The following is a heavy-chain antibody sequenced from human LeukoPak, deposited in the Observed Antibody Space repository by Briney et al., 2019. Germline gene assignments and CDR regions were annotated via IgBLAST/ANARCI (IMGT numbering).Heavy chain of an antibody. CDR1: GGSISSGDYY. CDR2: IYYSGST. J-gene: IGHJ5*02. V-gene: IGHV4-30-4*08. D-gene: IGHD3-3*01. Sequence: SQTLSLTCTVSGGSISSGDYYWSWIRQPPGKGLEWIGYIYYSGSTYYNPSLKSRVTISVDTSKNQFSLKLSSVTAADTAVYYCARGSLEWLAHETLNWFDPWGQGTLVTVSS. CDR3: ARGSLEWLAHETLNWFDP.